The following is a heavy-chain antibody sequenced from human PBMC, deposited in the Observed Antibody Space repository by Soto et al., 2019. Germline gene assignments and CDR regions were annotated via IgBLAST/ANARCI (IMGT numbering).Heavy chain of an antibody. D-gene: IGHD6-19*01. J-gene: IGHJ4*02. Sequence: GGSLRLSCAASGFTFSNYAMNWVRQAPGKGLEWVSTISGSGGSPYYADSVKGRFTISGDNSKNTLYLQMNSLRAGDSAIYYCAKEGTSGLYYFDYWGQGTLVTVSS. V-gene: IGHV3-23*01. CDR1: GFTFSNYA. CDR3: AKEGTSGLYYFDY. CDR2: ISGSGGSP.